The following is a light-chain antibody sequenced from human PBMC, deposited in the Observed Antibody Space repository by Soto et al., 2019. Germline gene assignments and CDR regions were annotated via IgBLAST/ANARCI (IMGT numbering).Light chain of an antibody. CDR3: ELCKGC. Sequence: DIQMTQSPSTLSASVGDSVTITCRASQNINNWLAWFQQKPGEAPKVLIFGASALDSGVLSRLSGSGCGTEFTLTVSSLQPDDFATYYRELCKGCFGQGTKVEVK. V-gene: IGKV1-5*01. J-gene: IGKJ1*01. CDR2: GAS. CDR1: QNINNW.